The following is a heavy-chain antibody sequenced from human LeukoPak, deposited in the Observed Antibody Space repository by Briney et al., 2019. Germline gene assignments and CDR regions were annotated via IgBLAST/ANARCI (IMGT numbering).Heavy chain of an antibody. CDR1: GGSISSGSYY. CDR2: IYTSGST. V-gene: IGHV4-61*02. CDR3: ARARWGGYGRVYYFDY. Sequence: PSQTLSLTCTVSGGSISSGSYYWSWIRQPAGKGLEWIGRIYTSGSTNYNPSLKSRVTISVDTSKNQFSLKLSSVTAADTAVYYCARARWGGYGRVYYFDYWGQGTLVTVSS. J-gene: IGHJ4*02. D-gene: IGHD4-17*01.